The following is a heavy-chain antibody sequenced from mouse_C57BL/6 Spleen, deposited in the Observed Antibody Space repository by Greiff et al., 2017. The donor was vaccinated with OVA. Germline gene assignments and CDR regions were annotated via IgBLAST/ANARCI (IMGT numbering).Heavy chain of an antibody. J-gene: IGHJ4*01. CDR3: AREEGGSSFYAMDY. CDR2: IDPNSGGT. D-gene: IGHD1-1*01. Sequence: QVQLQQPGAELVQPGASVKLSCKASGYTFTSYWMHWVKQRPGRGLEWIGRIDPNSGGTKYNEKFKSKATLTVDKPSSTAYMQLSSLTSEDSAVYYCAREEGGSSFYAMDYWGQGTSVTVSS. CDR1: GYTFTSYW. V-gene: IGHV1-72*01.